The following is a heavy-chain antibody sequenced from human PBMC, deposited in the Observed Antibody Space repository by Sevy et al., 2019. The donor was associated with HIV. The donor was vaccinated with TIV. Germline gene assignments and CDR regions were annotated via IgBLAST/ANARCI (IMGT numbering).Heavy chain of an antibody. J-gene: IGHJ5*02. CDR2: INPNSGAT. CDR3: ALGTIFEPNYFDP. V-gene: IGHV1-2*02. Sequence: ASVKVSCRASGYTFTAYYVHWVRQAPGQGLEWMGWINPNSGATKYAQKFQGRVTMTRDTSFSAVYMDLSRLTSADTAVYYCALGTIFEPNYFDPWGQGTLVTVSS. D-gene: IGHD3-3*01. CDR1: GYTFTAYY.